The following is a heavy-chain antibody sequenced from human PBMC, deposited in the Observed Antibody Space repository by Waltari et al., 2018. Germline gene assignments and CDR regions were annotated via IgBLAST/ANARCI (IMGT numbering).Heavy chain of an antibody. D-gene: IGHD3-9*01. J-gene: IGHJ5*02. CDR2: IFSNDEK. Sequence: QVTLKESGPVLVKPTETLTLTCTVSGFSLSTASMGVSWIRPPPGKAREWLAHIFSNDEKSYSTSLKSRLTISKDTSKSQVVRTMTNMDPVDTATYYCARILGYYDILTGYYKRWFDPWGQGTLVTVSS. CDR3: ARILGYYDILTGYYKRWFDP. V-gene: IGHV2-26*01. CDR1: GFSLSTASMG.